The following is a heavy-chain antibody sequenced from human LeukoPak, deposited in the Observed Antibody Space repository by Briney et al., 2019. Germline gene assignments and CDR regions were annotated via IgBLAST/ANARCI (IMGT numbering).Heavy chain of an antibody. CDR2: ISYDGSNK. CDR1: GFTFSSYA. Sequence: GGSLGLSCAASGFTFSSYAMHWVRQAPGKGLEWVAVISYDGSNKYYADSVKGRFTISRDNSKNALYLQMNSLRAEDTAVYYCARWSSALGAFDIWGQGTMVTVSS. J-gene: IGHJ3*02. CDR3: ARWSSALGAFDI. V-gene: IGHV3-30-3*01.